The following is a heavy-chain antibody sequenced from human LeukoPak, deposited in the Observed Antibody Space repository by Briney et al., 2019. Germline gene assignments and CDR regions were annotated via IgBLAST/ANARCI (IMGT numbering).Heavy chain of an antibody. V-gene: IGHV1-8*02. CDR3: ARRLWFGGGYYFDY. CDR2: MNPNSGNT. J-gene: IGHJ4*02. D-gene: IGHD3-10*01. Sequence: ASVKVSCKASGYTFTGYYMHWVRQATGQGLEWMGWMNPNSGNTGYAQKFQGRVTMTRNTSISTAYMELSSLRSEDTAVYYCARRLWFGGGYYFDYWGQGTLVTVSS. CDR1: GYTFTGYY.